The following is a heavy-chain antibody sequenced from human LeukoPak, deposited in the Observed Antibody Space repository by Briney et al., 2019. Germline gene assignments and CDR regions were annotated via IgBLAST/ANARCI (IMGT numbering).Heavy chain of an antibody. J-gene: IGHJ4*02. CDR3: AKDRIAVAGTVDYFDY. CDR2: ISGSGGST. CDR1: GFTFSSYA. Sequence: GGSLRLSCAASGFTFSSYAMSWVRQAPGKGLEWVSAISGSGGSTYYADSVKGRFTISRDNSKNMLCLQMNSLRAEDTAVYYCAKDRIAVAGTVDYFDYWGQGTLVTVSS. V-gene: IGHV3-23*01. D-gene: IGHD6-19*01.